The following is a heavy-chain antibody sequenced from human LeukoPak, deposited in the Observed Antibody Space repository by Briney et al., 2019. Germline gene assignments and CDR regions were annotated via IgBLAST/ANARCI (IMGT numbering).Heavy chain of an antibody. D-gene: IGHD2-15*01. CDR1: GFTFSSYW. V-gene: IGHV3-74*01. CDR3: ARPTSYCSGGSCYHYDAFDI. CDR2: INSDGSST. J-gene: IGHJ3*02. Sequence: GGSLRLSCAASGFTFSSYWMHWVRQAPGKGLVWVSRINSDGSSTSYADSVKGRFTISRDNTKNTLYLQMNSLRAEDTVVYYCARPTSYCSGGSCYHYDAFDIWGQGTMVTVSS.